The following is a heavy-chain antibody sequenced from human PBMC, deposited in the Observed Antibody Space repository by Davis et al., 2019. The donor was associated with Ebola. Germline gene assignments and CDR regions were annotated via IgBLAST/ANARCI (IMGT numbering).Heavy chain of an antibody. J-gene: IGHJ4*02. CDR2: IIPILGIA. CDR1: GGTFSSYA. V-gene: IGHV1-69*04. D-gene: IGHD1-26*01. CDR3: ARDDPYSGSTPGFDY. Sequence: SVKVSCKASGGTFSSYAISWVRQAPGQGLEWMGRIIPILGIANYAQKFQGRVTITADKSTSTAYMELSSLRSEDTAVYYCARDDPYSGSTPGFDYWGQGTLVTVSS.